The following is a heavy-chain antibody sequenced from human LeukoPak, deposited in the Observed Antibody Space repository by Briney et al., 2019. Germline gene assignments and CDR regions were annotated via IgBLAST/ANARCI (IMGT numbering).Heavy chain of an antibody. Sequence: GASVKVSRKVSGYTFTENYIHWVRQAAEQGLEWMGLINPHTGAANYTERFQGRVTLTRDTSSSTAYMHLTSLRSDDTATYYCARGKSDYYPWGEGTPVTVSS. CDR2: INPHTGAA. V-gene: IGHV1-2*02. CDR1: GYTFTENY. CDR3: ARGKSDYYP. D-gene: IGHD2-21*01. J-gene: IGHJ4*02.